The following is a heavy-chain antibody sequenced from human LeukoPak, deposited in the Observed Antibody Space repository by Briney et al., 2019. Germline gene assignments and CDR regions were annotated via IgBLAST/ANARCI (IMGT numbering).Heavy chain of an antibody. D-gene: IGHD2/OR15-2a*01. CDR1: GITFNTNS. CDR2: ISSSSSTI. Sequence: GGSLRLSCVASGITFNTNSMVWVRQAPGKGLQWVSYISSSSSTIYYADSVKGRFTISRDNAENSVYLQMNSLRAEDTAVYYCAKNSSAFDIWGQGTMVTVSS. CDR3: AKNSSAFDI. V-gene: IGHV3-48*01. J-gene: IGHJ3*02.